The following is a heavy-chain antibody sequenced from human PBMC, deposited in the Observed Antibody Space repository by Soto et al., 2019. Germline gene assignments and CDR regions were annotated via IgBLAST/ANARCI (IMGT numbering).Heavy chain of an antibody. D-gene: IGHD3-22*01. CDR2: IDPSASYT. V-gene: IGHV5-10-1*01. CDR1: GYSFTSYW. CDR3: ENVGDIRGYYSDYYYGMDV. J-gene: IGHJ6*02. Sequence: GESLKISCKGSGYSFTSYWISWVRQMPGKGLAWMGRIDPSASYTNYSPSFQGHVTISADKSISTAYLQWSSLKASDTAMYYCENVGDIRGYYSDYYYGMDVWGQGTTVTVSS.